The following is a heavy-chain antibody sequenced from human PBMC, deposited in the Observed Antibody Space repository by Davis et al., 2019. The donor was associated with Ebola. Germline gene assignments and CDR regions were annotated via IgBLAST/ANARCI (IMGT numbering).Heavy chain of an antibody. J-gene: IGHJ5*02. CDR3: ARGGSYYNWFDP. V-gene: IGHV3-48*01. CDR1: GFTFSSYD. CDR2: ISGDTSTR. D-gene: IGHD1-26*01. Sequence: GESLKISCEASGFTFSSYDMNWVRQAPGKGLQWISYISGDTSTRYYVDSVKGRFTISRDNSKNTLYLQMNSLRAEDTAVYYCARGGSYYNWFDPWGQGTLVTVSS.